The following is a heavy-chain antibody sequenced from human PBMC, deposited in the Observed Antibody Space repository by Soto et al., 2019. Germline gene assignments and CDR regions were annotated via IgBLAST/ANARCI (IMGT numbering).Heavy chain of an antibody. Sequence: QGLEWMGGIIPLFGIPNYAQKFQGRLTITADKSTSTAYMELSSLRSEDTAVYYCARGVVDTNVVFQCFDPWRQGTLVTVSS. J-gene: IGHJ5*02. CDR2: IIPLFGIP. V-gene: IGHV1-69*17. CDR3: ARGVVDTNVVFQCFDP. D-gene: IGHD2-15*01.